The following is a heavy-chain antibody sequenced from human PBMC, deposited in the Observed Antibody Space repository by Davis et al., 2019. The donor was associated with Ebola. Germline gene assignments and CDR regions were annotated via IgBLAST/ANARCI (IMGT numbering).Heavy chain of an antibody. CDR2: IWQDGSET. J-gene: IGHJ5*02. CDR1: GFTFSNYW. D-gene: IGHD4-17*01. Sequence: GESLKISCAASGFTFSNYWMTWVRQTPGKGLEWVANIWQDGSETYFVDSVKGRFTMSRDDAENSLYLQMNSLTAEDTALYFCARGQHGDYGWFDPWGQGILVTVSS. V-gene: IGHV3-7*03. CDR3: ARGQHGDYGWFDP.